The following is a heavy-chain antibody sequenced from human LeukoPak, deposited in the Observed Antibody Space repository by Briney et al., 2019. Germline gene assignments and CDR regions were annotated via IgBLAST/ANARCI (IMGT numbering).Heavy chain of an antibody. CDR2: ISAYNGNT. Sequence: ASVKVSCKASGYTFTSYGISWVRQAPGQGLEWMGWISAYNGNTNYAQKLQGRVTMTTETSTSIAYMELRSLRSDDMAVYYCARVGITFGGVIDPDYWGQGTLVTVSS. V-gene: IGHV1-18*03. CDR1: GYTFTSYG. CDR3: ARVGITFGGVIDPDY. D-gene: IGHD3-16*02. J-gene: IGHJ4*02.